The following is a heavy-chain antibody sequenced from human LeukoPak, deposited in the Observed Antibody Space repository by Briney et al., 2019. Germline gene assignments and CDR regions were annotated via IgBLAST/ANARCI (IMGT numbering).Heavy chain of an antibody. CDR2: IRYDGSNK. CDR3: AKDGVHDFWSGLDYYYYMDV. J-gene: IGHJ6*03. D-gene: IGHD3-3*01. Sequence: PGGSLRLSCAASGFTFSSYGMHWVRQAPGKGLEWVAFIRYDGSNKYYADSVKGRFTISRDNSKNTLYLQMNSLRAEDTAVYYCAKDGVHDFWSGLDYYYYMDVWGKGTTVTVSS. CDR1: GFTFSSYG. V-gene: IGHV3-30*02.